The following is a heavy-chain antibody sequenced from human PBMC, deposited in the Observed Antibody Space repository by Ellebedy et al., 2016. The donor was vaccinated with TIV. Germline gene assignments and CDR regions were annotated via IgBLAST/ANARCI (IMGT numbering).Heavy chain of an antibody. CDR2: ISYDGSHK. D-gene: IGHD3-16*01. CDR3: ARSPWGSYDI. Sequence: GESLKISCAASGFTFSTYGMHWIHQAPGKGLEWVALISYDGSHKYYADSVKGRFSISRDDSDNSLYLQMNSLRPEDTAVYYCARSPWGSYDIWGQGTMVTVSS. CDR1: GFTFSTYG. J-gene: IGHJ3*02. V-gene: IGHV3-30-3*01.